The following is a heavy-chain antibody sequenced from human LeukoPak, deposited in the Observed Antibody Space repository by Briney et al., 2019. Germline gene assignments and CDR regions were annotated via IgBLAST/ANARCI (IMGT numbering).Heavy chain of an antibody. CDR3: AGHFYDYYYYYGMDV. D-gene: IGHD5/OR15-5a*01. J-gene: IGHJ6*02. CDR1: GGSISSYY. CDR2: IYYSGCT. Sequence: SETLSLTCTVSGGSISSYYWSWIRQPPGKGLEWIGYIYYSGCTNYNPSLKSRVTISVDTSKNQFSLKLSSVTAADTAVYYCAGHFYDYYYYYGMDVWGQGTTVTVSS. V-gene: IGHV4-59*01.